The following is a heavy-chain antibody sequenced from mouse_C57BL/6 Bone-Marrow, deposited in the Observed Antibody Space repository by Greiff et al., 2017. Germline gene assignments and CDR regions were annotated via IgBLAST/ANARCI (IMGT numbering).Heavy chain of an antibody. D-gene: IGHD2-3*01. J-gene: IGHJ2*01. Sequence: QVQLQQPGAELVKPGASVKLSCKASGYTFTSYWMHWGKQRPGQGLEWIGMIHPNSGSTNYNEKFKSKATLTVDKSSSTAYMQLSSLTSEDSAVYYCARQGLLRFYYFDYWGQGTTLTVSS. V-gene: IGHV1-64*01. CDR1: GYTFTSYW. CDR2: IHPNSGST. CDR3: ARQGLLRFYYFDY.